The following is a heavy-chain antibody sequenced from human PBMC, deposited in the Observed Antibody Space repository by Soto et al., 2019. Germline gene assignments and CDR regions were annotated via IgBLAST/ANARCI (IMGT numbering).Heavy chain of an antibody. CDR3: ARDLSYSSSH. CDR1: GGSISSVNW. J-gene: IGHJ4*02. D-gene: IGHD5-18*01. V-gene: IGHV4-4*02. Sequence: QVQLQESGPGLVKPSGTLSLTCAVSGGSISSVNWWSWDRLPPGKGLEWIGEIYHSGSTNYNPSLKSRLTISVDKSKNQFSLKLISVTAADTAVYYCARDLSYSSSHWGQGTLVTVSS. CDR2: IYHSGST.